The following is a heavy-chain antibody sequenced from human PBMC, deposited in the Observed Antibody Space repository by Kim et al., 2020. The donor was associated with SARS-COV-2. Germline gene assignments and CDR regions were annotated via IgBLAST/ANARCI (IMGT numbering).Heavy chain of an antibody. Sequence: GGSLRLSCEASGFTFSSYGMHWVRQAPGKGLEWVAVISYDGSNKYCADSVKGRFTISRDNSKNTLYLQMNSLRAEDTAVYYCANNDYAIDRSGGMDVWGPGATVTVSS. CDR1: GFTFSSYG. J-gene: IGHJ6*02. CDR2: ISYDGSNK. CDR3: ANNDYAIDRSGGMDV. V-gene: IGHV3-33*05. D-gene: IGHD3-10*01.